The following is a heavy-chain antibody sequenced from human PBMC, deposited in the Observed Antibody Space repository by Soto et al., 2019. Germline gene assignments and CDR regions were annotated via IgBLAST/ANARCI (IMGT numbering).Heavy chain of an antibody. V-gene: IGHV3-23*01. D-gene: IGHD3-3*01. J-gene: IGHJ4*02. CDR1: GFSFNLYS. CDR3: ADGGEWSFNFEY. CDR2: ISASGENT. Sequence: EVQLLESGGGLVQPGGSLRLSCAASGFSFNLYSMSWVRQAPGKGLEWVCGISASGENTYYADSVKGRFTISRDNSKSTMYLHMNKVRVEDKAVYYCADGGEWSFNFEYWGQGTLVTVFS.